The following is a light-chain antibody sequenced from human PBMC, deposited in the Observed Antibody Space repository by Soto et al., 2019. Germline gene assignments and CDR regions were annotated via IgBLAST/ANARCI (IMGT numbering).Light chain of an antibody. CDR1: QSVRNNY. CDR2: EAA. CDR3: QQYETSPVT. Sequence: EILLTQSPGTLSLSPGETATLSCRASQSVRNNYLAWYQQRPAQPPRLLMYEAATRASGIPDRFSGSVSGTDFTLTIRRLEPEDFALYVCQQYETSPVTFGGGTKVAI. J-gene: IGKJ4*01. V-gene: IGKV3-20*01.